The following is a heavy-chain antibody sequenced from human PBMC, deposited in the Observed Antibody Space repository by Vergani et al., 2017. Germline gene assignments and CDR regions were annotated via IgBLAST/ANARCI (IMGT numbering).Heavy chain of an antibody. J-gene: IGHJ4*02. V-gene: IGHV3-23*01. CDR1: GFTFSSYA. D-gene: IGHD2-15*01. CDR3: Y. CDR2: ISGSGGRP. Sequence: EVQLLESGGGLVQPGGSLRLSCAASGFTFSSYAMNWVRQAPGKGLEWVSTISGSGGRPYYADSVKGRFTISRDNSKNTLYLQMNSLRAEDTEGGVDYWGQGTLVTVSS.